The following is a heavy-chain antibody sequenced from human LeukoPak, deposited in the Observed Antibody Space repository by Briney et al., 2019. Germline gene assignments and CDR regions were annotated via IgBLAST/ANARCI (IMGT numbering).Heavy chain of an antibody. CDR2: IWYDGSNK. V-gene: IGHV3-33*01. J-gene: IGHJ4*02. D-gene: IGHD3-16*01. Sequence: GRSLRLSCAASGFTFSSYGMHWARQAPGKGLEWVAVIWYDGSNKYYADSVKGRFTISRDNSKNTLYLQMNSLRAEDTAVYYCARHDDFVGFDYWGQGTLVTVSS. CDR1: GFTFSSYG. CDR3: ARHDDFVGFDY.